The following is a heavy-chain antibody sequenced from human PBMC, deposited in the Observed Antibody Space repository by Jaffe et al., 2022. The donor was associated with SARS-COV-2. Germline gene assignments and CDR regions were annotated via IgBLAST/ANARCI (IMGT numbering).Heavy chain of an antibody. CDR3: ARAGITGIAGFLSLKFDP. CDR2: INHSGST. V-gene: IGHV4-34*01. Sequence: QVQLQQWGAGLLKPSETLSLTCAVYGGSFSGYYWSWIRQPPGKGLEWIGEINHSGSTNYNPSLKSRVTISVDTSKNQFSLKLSSVTAADTAVYYCARAGITGIAGFLSLKFDPWGQGTLVTVSS. CDR1: GGSFSGYY. J-gene: IGHJ5*02. D-gene: IGHD1-20*01.